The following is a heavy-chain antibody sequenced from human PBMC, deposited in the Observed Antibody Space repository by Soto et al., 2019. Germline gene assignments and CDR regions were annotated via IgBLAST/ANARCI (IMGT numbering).Heavy chain of an antibody. CDR3: GRCSSTSCHLGSDY. J-gene: IGHJ4*02. D-gene: IGHD2-2*01. Sequence: QVQLVESGGGVVQPGRSLRLSCAASGFTFSSYAMNWVRQAPGKGLQWVALISYDGSNTYYADSMKGRFTISRDSSKNTLYLQMNSLRDADTSVYYCGRCSSTSCHLGSDYWGQGTLVTVSS. CDR2: ISYDGSNT. V-gene: IGHV3-30-3*01. CDR1: GFTFSSYA.